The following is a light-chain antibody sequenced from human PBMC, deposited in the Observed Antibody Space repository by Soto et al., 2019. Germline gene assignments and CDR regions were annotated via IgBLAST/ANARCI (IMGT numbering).Light chain of an antibody. CDR1: QSVSSSF. CDR2: GAS. CDR3: QQYGSSPPWT. J-gene: IGKJ1*01. V-gene: IGKV3-20*01. Sequence: EIVLTQSPGILSLSPGERATLSCRASQSVSSSFLAWYQQKPGQAPRLLIYGASSRATGISDRFSGSGSGTDFTLTISRLEPEDFAVYYCQQYGSSPPWTFGQGTKVEIK.